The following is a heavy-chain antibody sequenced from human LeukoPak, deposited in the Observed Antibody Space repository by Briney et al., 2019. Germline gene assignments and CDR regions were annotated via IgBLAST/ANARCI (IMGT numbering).Heavy chain of an antibody. V-gene: IGHV1-18*01. CDR2: ISAYNGNT. J-gene: IGHJ6*02. Sequence: ASVKVSCKASGYTFTSYGISWVRQAPGQGLEWMGWISAYNGNTNYAQKLQGRVTMTTDTSTSTAYMELRSLRSDDTAVYHCARGAANLDYYYYGMDVWGQGTTVTVSS. CDR1: GYTFTSYG. CDR3: ARGAANLDYYYYGMDV.